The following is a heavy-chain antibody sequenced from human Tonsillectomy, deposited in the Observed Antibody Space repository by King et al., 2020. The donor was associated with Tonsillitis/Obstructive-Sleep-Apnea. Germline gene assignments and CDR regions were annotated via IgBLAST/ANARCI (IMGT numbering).Heavy chain of an antibody. CDR3: TTDSNNWHYGAGGFDS. J-gene: IGHJ4*02. V-gene: IGHV3-15*07. Sequence: VQLVESGGGLVKPGGSLTFSCAASGFTFSNAWMNWVRQAPGKGLEGVGHIKSKGDGGTTDYAAFVKGRFTISRDDSKNTVYLQMNSLKAEDTAVYYCTTDSNNWHYGAGGFDSWGQGTLVTVSS. CDR1: GFTFSNAW. D-gene: IGHD1-7*01. CDR2: IKSKGDGGTT.